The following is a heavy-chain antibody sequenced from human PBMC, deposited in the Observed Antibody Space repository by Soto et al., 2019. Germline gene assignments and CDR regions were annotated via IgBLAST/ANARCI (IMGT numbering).Heavy chain of an antibody. Sequence: PGGSLRLSCAASGFTVSSNYMSWVRQAPGKGLEWVSVIYSGGSTYYADSVKGRFTISRDNSKNTLYLQMNSLRAEDTAVYYCASRPSRDSSSEVSYYYYYMDVWGKGTTVTVS. J-gene: IGHJ6*03. CDR3: ASRPSRDSSSEVSYYYYYMDV. V-gene: IGHV3-66*01. CDR1: GFTVSSNY. CDR2: IYSGGST. D-gene: IGHD6-6*01.